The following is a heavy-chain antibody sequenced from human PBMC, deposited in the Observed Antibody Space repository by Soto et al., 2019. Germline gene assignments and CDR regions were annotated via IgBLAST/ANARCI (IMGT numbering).Heavy chain of an antibody. CDR1: GGSISSSSYY. CDR2: IYYSGST. V-gene: IGHV4-39*01. Sequence: SETLSLTCTVSGGSISSSSYYWGWIRQPPGKGLKWIGSIYYSGSTYYNPSLKSRVTISVDTSKNQFSLKLSSVTAADTAVYYCEITILFSRPVMDFGVKGTTVPGS. J-gene: IGHJ6*04. D-gene: IGHD3-10*02. CDR3: EITILFSRPVMDF.